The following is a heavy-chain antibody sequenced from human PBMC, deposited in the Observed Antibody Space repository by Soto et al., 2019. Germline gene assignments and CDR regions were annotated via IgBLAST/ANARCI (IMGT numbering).Heavy chain of an antibody. V-gene: IGHV3-33*01. CDR2: IYNDGSNE. CDR3: ARDRWRRVGGDF. Sequence: QVQLLESGGGVVQPGRSLRLSCTASGFVFSDYGMHWFRQAPGKGLEWVAVIYNDGSNEYYGDSVKGRFTISRDNSQNTLYLQMNILRAEDTGVYYCARDRWRRVGGDFWGQGTLVTVSS. J-gene: IGHJ4*02. CDR1: GFVFSDYG. D-gene: IGHD2-21*02.